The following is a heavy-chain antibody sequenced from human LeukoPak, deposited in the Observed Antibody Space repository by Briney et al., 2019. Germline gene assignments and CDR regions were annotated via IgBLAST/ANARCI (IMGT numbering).Heavy chain of an antibody. V-gene: IGHV3-30*02. CDR2: IRYDGSNK. CDR1: GFTFSYHG. J-gene: IGHJ4*02. CDR3: AKEHCSGGSCYSHIDY. Sequence: PGGSLRLSCAASGFTFSYHGMHWVRQAPGKGLEWVAFIRYDGSNKYYVDSVKGRFTISRDNSKNTLYLQMNSLRTEDTAVYYCAKEHCSGGSCYSHIDYWGQGTLVTVSS. D-gene: IGHD2-15*01.